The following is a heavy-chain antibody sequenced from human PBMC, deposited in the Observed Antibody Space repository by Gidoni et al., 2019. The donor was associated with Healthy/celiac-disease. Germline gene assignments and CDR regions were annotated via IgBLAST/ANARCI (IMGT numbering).Heavy chain of an antibody. CDR2: IIPIFGTA. CDR1: GGTFSSYA. CDR3: AREVPAKSGFDY. D-gene: IGHD1-1*01. J-gene: IGHJ4*02. Sequence: QVQLVQSGAAVQQPGSSVQVSCPASGGTFSSYAISWVRQAPGQGLEWMGGIIPIFGTANYAQKFQGRVTITADESTSTADMELSSLRSEDTAVYYCAREVPAKSGFDYWGQGTLVTVSS. V-gene: IGHV1-69*01.